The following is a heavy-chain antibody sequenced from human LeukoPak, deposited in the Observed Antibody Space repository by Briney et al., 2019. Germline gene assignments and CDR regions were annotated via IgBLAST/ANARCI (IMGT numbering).Heavy chain of an antibody. V-gene: IGHV4-39*01. D-gene: IGHD3-22*01. Sequence: SETLSLTCSVSGGSITGSNYYWAWIRQPPGKGLEWIGSMYYSGSTYYNSSLKSRVTISEDTSKNQFSLKLTSVTAADTAVYYCARQYYDSTGYYYFDYWGQGTLVTVSS. J-gene: IGHJ4*02. CDR3: ARQYYDSTGYYYFDY. CDR2: MYYSGST. CDR1: GGSITGSNYY.